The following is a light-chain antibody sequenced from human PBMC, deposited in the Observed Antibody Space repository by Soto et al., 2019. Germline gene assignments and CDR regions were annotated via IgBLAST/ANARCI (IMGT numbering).Light chain of an antibody. Sequence: EIVVTQSPANLSVSPGERATLSCRASQSVATNLAWYQQKPGLAPRLLIYEASSRATGIPARFSGSGSETDLTLTISSLEPEDSAVYYCQQRINWPLTFGGGTKVDIK. CDR3: QQRINWPLT. J-gene: IGKJ4*01. CDR2: EAS. CDR1: QSVATN. V-gene: IGKV3-11*01.